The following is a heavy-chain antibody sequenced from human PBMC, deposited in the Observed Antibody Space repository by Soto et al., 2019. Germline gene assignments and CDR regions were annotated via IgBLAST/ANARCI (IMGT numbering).Heavy chain of an antibody. Sequence: SETLSLTCTVSGAPISSGDYFWSWIRQSPGKGLEWIGYIYDSGSSYYNPSLKSRVTMSVDTSKNQFSLKLRSVTAADTAVYYCAREKGYISGPKNFDYWGQGTLVAVSS. CDR3: AREKGYISGPKNFDY. CDR1: GAPISSGDYF. D-gene: IGHD5-12*01. V-gene: IGHV4-30-4*01. CDR2: IYDSGSS. J-gene: IGHJ4*02.